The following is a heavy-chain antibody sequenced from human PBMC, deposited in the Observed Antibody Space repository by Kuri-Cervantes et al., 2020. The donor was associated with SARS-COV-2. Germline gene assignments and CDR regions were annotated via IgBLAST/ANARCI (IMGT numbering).Heavy chain of an antibody. CDR2: TYTSRST. D-gene: IGHD6-6*01. Sequence: LRLSCTASGGAISSGSYHWGWLRQPAGKGLEWIGRTYTSRSTNYNPSLKSRVTISVDTSKNQFSLKLSSVTAAEAAVYYCARVDSIAACQRWFDPWGQGTLVTVSS. CDR1: GGAISSGSYH. V-gene: IGHV4-61*02. CDR3: ARVDSIAACQRWFDP. J-gene: IGHJ5*02.